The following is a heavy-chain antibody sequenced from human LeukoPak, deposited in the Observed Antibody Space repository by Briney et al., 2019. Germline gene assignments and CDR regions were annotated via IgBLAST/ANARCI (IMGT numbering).Heavy chain of an antibody. CDR3: ARGVEAFDI. CDR2: ISAYSGDT. J-gene: IGHJ3*02. V-gene: IGHV1-18*01. CDR1: GYTFTSYG. Sequence: ASVKVSCKASGYTFTSYGISWVRQAPGQGLEWMGWISAYSGDTNYAQKFQGRATMTTDTSTSTAYMELRSLNSDDTAVYYCARGVEAFDIWGQGTMVTVSS.